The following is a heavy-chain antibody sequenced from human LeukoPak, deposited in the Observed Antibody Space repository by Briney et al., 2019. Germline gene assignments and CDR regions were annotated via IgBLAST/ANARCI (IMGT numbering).Heavy chain of an antibody. V-gene: IGHV3-9*01. J-gene: IGHJ4*02. CDR1: GFKFDDYA. CDR2: ITWNSNYE. D-gene: IGHD4-17*01. Sequence: HPGGSLRLSCAASGFKFDDYAMHWVRHAPGKGLEWVSSITWNSNYEDYADSVKGRFTISRDNAKNSLYLQMNSLRDEDTAVYYCAKRPSDYGDYVTYFDYWGQGTLVTVSS. CDR3: AKRPSDYGDYVTYFDY.